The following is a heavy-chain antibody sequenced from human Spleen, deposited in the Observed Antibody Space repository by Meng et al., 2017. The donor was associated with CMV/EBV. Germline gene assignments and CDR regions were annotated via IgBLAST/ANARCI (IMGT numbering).Heavy chain of an antibody. Sequence: SETLSLTCAVYGGSFSGYYWSWIRQPPGKGLEWIGEINHSGSTNYNPSLKSRVTISVDTSKNQFSLKLSSVTAADTAVYYCARSPVPYYYGSGISNWFDPWGQGTLVTVSS. J-gene: IGHJ5*02. D-gene: IGHD3-10*01. CDR1: GGSFSGYY. V-gene: IGHV4-34*01. CDR3: ARSPVPYYYGSGISNWFDP. CDR2: INHSGST.